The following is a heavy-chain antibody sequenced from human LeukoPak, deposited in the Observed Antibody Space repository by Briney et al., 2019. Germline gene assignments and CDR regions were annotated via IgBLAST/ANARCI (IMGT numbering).Heavy chain of an antibody. J-gene: IGHJ4*02. Sequence: GGSLRLSCAASGFTFSSYAMSWVRQASGKGLEWVSSISGSGGSTYYADSVKGRFTVSRDNSKNTLYLQMNSLRAEDTAAYYCAKDLGLTIVVARVDYWGQGTLVTVSS. CDR2: ISGSGGST. D-gene: IGHD6-19*01. V-gene: IGHV3-23*01. CDR1: GFTFSSYA. CDR3: AKDLGLTIVVARVDY.